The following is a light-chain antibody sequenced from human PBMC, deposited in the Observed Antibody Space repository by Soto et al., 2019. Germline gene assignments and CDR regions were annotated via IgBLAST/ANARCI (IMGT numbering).Light chain of an antibody. CDR1: TRDVGAYNF. J-gene: IGLJ2*01. V-gene: IGLV2-8*01. Sequence: QSALTQPPSASGSPGQSITISCTGTTRDVGAYNFVSWYRQLPGKAPKLLIYEVTKRPSGVPDRFSGSKSGNTASLTVSGLQAEDEADYYCSSYAGSSTLVLFGGGTKLTVL. CDR2: EVT. CDR3: SSYAGSSTLVL.